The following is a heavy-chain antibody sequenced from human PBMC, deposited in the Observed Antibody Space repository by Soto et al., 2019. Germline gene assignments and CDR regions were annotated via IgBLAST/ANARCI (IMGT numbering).Heavy chain of an antibody. J-gene: IGHJ4*02. D-gene: IGHD3-9*01. CDR3: ARGNRELRYFDHFDY. Sequence: SVKVSCKASGGTFSSYAISWVRQAPGQGLEWMGGIIPIFGTANYAQKFQGRVTITADESTSTAYMELSGLRSEDTAVYYCARGNRELRYFDHFDYWGQGTLVTVSS. CDR1: GGTFSSYA. V-gene: IGHV1-69*13. CDR2: IIPIFGTA.